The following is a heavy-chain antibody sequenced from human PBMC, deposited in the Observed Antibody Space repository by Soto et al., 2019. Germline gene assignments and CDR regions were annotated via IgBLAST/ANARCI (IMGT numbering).Heavy chain of an antibody. Sequence: GASVKVSCKASGYTFTSYGISWVRQAPGQGLEWMGIINPSSGNTSYAQKFQGRVTMTRDTSTSTVYMELSSLRSEDTAVYYCAIFDQLLGKEGRFPFDYWGQGTLVTVSS. J-gene: IGHJ4*02. CDR2: INPSSGNT. V-gene: IGHV1-46*03. D-gene: IGHD2-2*01. CDR3: AIFDQLLGKEGRFPFDY. CDR1: GYTFTSYG.